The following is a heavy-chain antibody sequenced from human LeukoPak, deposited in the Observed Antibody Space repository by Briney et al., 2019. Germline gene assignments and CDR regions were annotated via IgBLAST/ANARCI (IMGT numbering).Heavy chain of an antibody. D-gene: IGHD5-12*01. V-gene: IGHV3-23*01. J-gene: IGHJ6*03. CDR2: ISGSASST. Sequence: GSLRLSCAASGFTFSSYGMHWVRQAPGKGLEWVSAISGSASSTYHADSVKGRFTISRDNSKNTLYLQMNSLRAEDTAVYYCAKDSDSGYDFYYYYYYMDVWGKGTTVTISS. CDR3: AKDSDSGYDFYYYYYYMDV. CDR1: GFTFSSYG.